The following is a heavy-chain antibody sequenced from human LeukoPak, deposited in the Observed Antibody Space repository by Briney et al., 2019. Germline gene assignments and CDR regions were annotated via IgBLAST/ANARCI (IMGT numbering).Heavy chain of an antibody. CDR3: ARRPSGTTEWYFDL. CDR1: GFTFSSYD. D-gene: IGHD2-15*01. Sequence: GGSLRLSCAASGFTFSSYDMHWVRQATGKGLEWVSAIGTAGDTDYPGSVKGRFTISRENAKNSLYLQMNSLRAGDMAVYYCARRPSGTTEWYFDLWGRGTLVTVSP. J-gene: IGHJ2*01. CDR2: IGTAGDT. V-gene: IGHV3-13*01.